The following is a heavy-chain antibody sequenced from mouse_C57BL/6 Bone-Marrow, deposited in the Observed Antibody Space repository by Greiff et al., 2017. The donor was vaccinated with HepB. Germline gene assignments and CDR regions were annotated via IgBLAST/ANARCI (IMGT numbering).Heavy chain of an antibody. J-gene: IGHJ2*01. CDR1: GYTFTSYG. D-gene: IGHD2-4*01. CDR3: ARERPLYYDDDGGGLDY. V-gene: IGHV1-81*01. Sequence: VQLQQSGAELARPGASVKLSCKASGYTFTSYGISWVKQRTGQGLEWIGEIYPRSGNTYYNEKFKGKATLTADKSSSTAYMESRSLTSEDSAVYFCARERPLYYDDDGGGLDYWGQGTTLTVSS. CDR2: IYPRSGNT.